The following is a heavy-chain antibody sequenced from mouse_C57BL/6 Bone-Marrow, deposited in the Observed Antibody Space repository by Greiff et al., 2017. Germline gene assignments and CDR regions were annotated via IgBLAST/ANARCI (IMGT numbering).Heavy chain of an antibody. CDR2: FYPGSGSI. CDR1: GYTFTEYT. CDR3: ARHEEGNIYYGSRTSYYYAMDY. D-gene: IGHD1-1*01. V-gene: IGHV1-62-2*01. J-gene: IGHJ4*01. Sequence: VVKPGASVKLSCKASGYTFTEYTIHWVKQRSGQGLEWIGWFYPGSGSIKYNEKFKDKATLTADKSSSTVYMELSRLTSEDSAVYFCARHEEGNIYYGSRTSYYYAMDYWGQGTSVTVSS.